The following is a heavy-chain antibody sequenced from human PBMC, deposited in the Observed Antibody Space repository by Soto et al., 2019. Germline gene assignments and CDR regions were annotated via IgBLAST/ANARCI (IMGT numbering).Heavy chain of an antibody. CDR2: ISYDGSNK. D-gene: IGHD3-10*01. CDR1: GFTFSSYA. CDR3: ARGARSGSYPPYGY. V-gene: IGHV3-30-3*01. J-gene: IGHJ4*02. Sequence: GGSLRLSCAASGFTFSSYAMHWVRQAPGKGLEWVAVISYDGSNKYYADSVKGRFTISRDNSKNTLYLQMNSLRAEDTAVYYCARGARSGSYPPYGYWGQGTLVTVSS.